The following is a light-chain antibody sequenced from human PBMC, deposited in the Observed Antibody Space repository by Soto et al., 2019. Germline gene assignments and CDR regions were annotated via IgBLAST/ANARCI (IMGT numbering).Light chain of an antibody. V-gene: IGLV2-23*01. Sequence: QSALTQPASVSGSPGQAITISCTGTSSDVANYNLVSWYQHHPGKTPQLMIYEGINRPSGVSNRFSASKSGNTASLTISGLQAEDEADYYCSSYAGAVLFGGGTKLPVL. CDR3: SSYAGAVL. CDR1: SSDVANYNL. CDR2: EGI. J-gene: IGLJ2*01.